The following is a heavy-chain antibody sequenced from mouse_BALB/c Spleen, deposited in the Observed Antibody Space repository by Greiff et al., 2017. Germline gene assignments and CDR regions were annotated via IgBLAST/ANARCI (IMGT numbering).Heavy chain of an antibody. J-gene: IGHJ1*01. D-gene: IGHD3-1*01. CDR1: GFTFSSFG. CDR2: ISSGSSTI. CDR3: ARSGYGRYFDV. Sequence: EVKLVESGGGLVQPGGSRKLSCAASGFTFSSFGMHWVRQAPEKGLEWVAYISSGSSTIYYADTVKGRFTISRDNPKNTLFLQMTSLRSEDTAMYYCARSGYGRYFDVWGAGTTVTVSS. V-gene: IGHV5-17*02.